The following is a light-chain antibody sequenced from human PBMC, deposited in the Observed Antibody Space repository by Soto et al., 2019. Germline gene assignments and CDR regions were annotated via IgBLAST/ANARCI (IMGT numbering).Light chain of an antibody. CDR3: SSYTSSSTLVV. CDR1: NNDVGRYNY. Sequence: QSALTQPPSASGSPGQSVTISCTGTNNDVGRYNYVSWYQQYPGKAPKVMIYEVSNRPSGVSNRFSGSKSGNTASLTISGLQAEDEADYYCSSYTSSSTLVVFGTGTKLTVL. CDR2: EVS. V-gene: IGLV2-14*01. J-gene: IGLJ1*01.